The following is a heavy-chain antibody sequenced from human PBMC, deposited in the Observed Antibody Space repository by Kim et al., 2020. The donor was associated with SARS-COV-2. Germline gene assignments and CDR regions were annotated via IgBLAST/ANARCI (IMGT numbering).Heavy chain of an antibody. D-gene: IGHD4-17*01. CDR3: VKDTTVTNFDY. Sequence: TYYADSVKGRFTISRDNSKNTLYLQMSSLRAEDTAVYYCVKDTTVTNFDYWGQGTLVTVSS. CDR2: T. V-gene: IGHV3-64D*09. J-gene: IGHJ4*02.